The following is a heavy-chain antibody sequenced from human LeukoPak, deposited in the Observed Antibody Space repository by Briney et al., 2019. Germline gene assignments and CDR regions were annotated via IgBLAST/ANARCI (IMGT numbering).Heavy chain of an antibody. CDR3: ARGGYGGYDSRIFDY. D-gene: IGHD5-12*01. CDR2: ISSNGVDT. V-gene: IGHV3-64*01. CDR1: GFSVTTNG. Sequence: GGSLRLSCVAAGFSVTTNGMHWVRQAPGKGLEDVSAISSNGVDTFYANSVKGRFTVSRDTSKNTVYLQMGSLRAEDMAVYYCARGGYGGYDSRIFDYWGQGTLVTVSS. J-gene: IGHJ4*02.